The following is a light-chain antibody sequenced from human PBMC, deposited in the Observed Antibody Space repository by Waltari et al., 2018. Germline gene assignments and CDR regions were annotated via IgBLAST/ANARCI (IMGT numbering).Light chain of an antibody. CDR3: CSYAGSTKAV. J-gene: IGLJ2*01. CDR2: AVS. Sequence: QSALTQPASGSGSPGQSITISCTGSSSDVGNYKRGFWYQQHPGKAPKLMIYAVSKRLSGVSARFSGSKCGDTASLTIWGLRPEDEAHYFCCSYAGSTKAVFVGGTKVTVL. CDR1: SSDVGNYKR. V-gene: IGLV2-23*02.